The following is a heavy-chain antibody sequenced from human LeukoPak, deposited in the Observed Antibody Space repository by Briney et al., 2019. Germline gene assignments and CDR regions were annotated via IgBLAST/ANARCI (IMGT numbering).Heavy chain of an antibody. CDR2: IWYDGGNE. D-gene: IGHD3-10*02. CDR1: GFSFSNSG. CDR3: AREISMFVNAFDL. J-gene: IGHJ3*01. Sequence: GGSLRLSCEASGFSFSNSGMHWVRQAPGKGLEWVAVIWYDGGNEYYADAVKGRFTISRDNSKNTVHLQMNSLRVEDTSGYFCAREISMFVNAFDLWGQGTLVTVTS. V-gene: IGHV3-33*01.